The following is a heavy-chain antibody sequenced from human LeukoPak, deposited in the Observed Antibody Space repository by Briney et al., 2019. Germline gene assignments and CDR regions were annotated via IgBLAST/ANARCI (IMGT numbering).Heavy chain of an antibody. CDR1: GFTFSDYA. CDR2: ISYDGSNE. V-gene: IGHV3-30-3*01. D-gene: IGHD3-3*01. Sequence: PGGSLRLSCAASGFTFSDYAMHWVRQAPGKGLEWVAVISYDGSNECYADSVKGRFTISRDNSKNTLYLQMNSLRGEDTAVYYCVRGAPRNYDFWSGPFDYWGQGSLVTVSS. J-gene: IGHJ4*02. CDR3: VRGAPRNYDFWSGPFDY.